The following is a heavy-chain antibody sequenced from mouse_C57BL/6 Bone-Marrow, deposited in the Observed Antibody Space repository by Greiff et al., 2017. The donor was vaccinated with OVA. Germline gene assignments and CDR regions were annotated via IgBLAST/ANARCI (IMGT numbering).Heavy chain of an antibody. Sequence: VQLQESGAELVKPGASVKMSCKASGYTFTSYWITWVKQRPGTGLEWIGDIYPGSGSTNYNEKFKSKATLTVDTSSSTAYMQLSSLTSEDSAVYYCASTNWENAMDYWGQGTSVTVSS. CDR1: GYTFTSYW. CDR3: ASTNWENAMDY. V-gene: IGHV1-55*01. D-gene: IGHD4-1*01. CDR2: IYPGSGST. J-gene: IGHJ4*01.